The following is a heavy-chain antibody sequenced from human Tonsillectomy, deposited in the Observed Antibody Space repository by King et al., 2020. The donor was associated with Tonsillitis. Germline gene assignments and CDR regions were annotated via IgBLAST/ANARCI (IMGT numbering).Heavy chain of an antibody. CDR3: AKLREIAAGQFDS. D-gene: IGHD6-13*01. CDR2: IRYDGSNK. Sequence: VQLVESGGGVVQPGESLRLSCAASGFTFSSYGMHWVRQAPGKGLEWVAFIRYDGSNKYYADSVKGRFTISRDNSKNTLYLQMNILRAEDTAVYYCAKLREIAAGQFDSWGQGTLVTVSS. J-gene: IGHJ4*02. V-gene: IGHV3-30*02. CDR1: GFTFSSYG.